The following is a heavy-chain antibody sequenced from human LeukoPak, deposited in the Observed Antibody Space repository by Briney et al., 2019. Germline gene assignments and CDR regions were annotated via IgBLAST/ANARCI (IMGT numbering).Heavy chain of an antibody. Sequence: PSETLSLTCTVSGVSISTYYWSWIRQPPGKRLEWIGYIDYGGSTKNPSLKSRVSISVDTSKNQFSLKLSSVTAADTAVYLCARHGSAYSFDYWGQGTLVTVSS. J-gene: IGHJ4*02. V-gene: IGHV4-59*08. CDR1: GVSISTYY. CDR2: IDYGGST. D-gene: IGHD6-25*01. CDR3: ARHGSAYSFDY.